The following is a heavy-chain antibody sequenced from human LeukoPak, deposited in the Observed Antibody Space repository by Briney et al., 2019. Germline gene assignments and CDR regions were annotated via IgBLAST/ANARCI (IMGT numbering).Heavy chain of an antibody. J-gene: IGHJ4*02. Sequence: GESLKISCNGSGYSFTSYWIGWVRQMPGKGLEWMGIIYPGDSDTRYSPSFQGQVTISADKSISTAYLQWSSLKASDTAMYYMSKCTSGYRVLNYFDYWGQGTLVTVSS. CDR1: GYSFTSYW. D-gene: IGHD3-22*01. CDR2: IYPGDSDT. CDR3: SKCTSGYRVLNYFDY. V-gene: IGHV5-51*01.